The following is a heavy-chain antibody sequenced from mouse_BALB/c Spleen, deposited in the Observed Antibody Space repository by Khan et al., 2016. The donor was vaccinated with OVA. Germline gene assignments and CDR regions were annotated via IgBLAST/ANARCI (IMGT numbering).Heavy chain of an antibody. D-gene: IGHD3-3*01. CDR3: VRGRAY. CDR2: ISYSGRT. Sequence: EVQLQESGPGLVKPSLSLSLTCTVTGYSITSDYAWNWIRQFPGHKLEWMGYISYSGRTSYTPSLKSRISITRDTSKNQFFLHLNSVTTEYTATYFCVRGRAYWGQGTLVTVSA. V-gene: IGHV3-2*02. CDR1: GYSITSDYA. J-gene: IGHJ3*01.